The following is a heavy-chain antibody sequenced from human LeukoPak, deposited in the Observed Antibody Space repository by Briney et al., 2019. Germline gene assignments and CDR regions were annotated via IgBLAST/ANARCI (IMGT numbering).Heavy chain of an antibody. V-gene: IGHV3-43D*03. Sequence: PGGSLRLSCAASGFTFDDYAMHWVRQAPGKGLEWVSLISWDGGSTYYTDSVKGRFTISRDNSKNSLYLQMNSLRAEDTALYYCARGVIAATPPVYFYMDVWGKGTTVTVSS. CDR2: ISWDGGST. CDR1: GFTFDDYA. CDR3: ARGVIAATPPVYFYMDV. D-gene: IGHD2-15*01. J-gene: IGHJ6*03.